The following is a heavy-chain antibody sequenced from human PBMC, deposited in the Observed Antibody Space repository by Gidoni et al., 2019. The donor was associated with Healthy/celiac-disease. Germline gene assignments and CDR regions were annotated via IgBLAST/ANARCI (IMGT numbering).Heavy chain of an antibody. CDR3: NAATTPYYYYGMDV. J-gene: IGHJ6*02. CDR2: IRSKANSYAT. D-gene: IGHD1-1*01. Sequence: EVQLVESGGGLVQPGGSLKLSCAASGFTFSGSAMHWVRQASGKGLEWVGRIRSKANSYATAYAASVKGRFTISRDDPKNTAYLQMNSLKTEDTAVYYCNAATTPYYYYGMDVWGQGTTVTVSS. CDR1: GFTFSGSA. V-gene: IGHV3-73*01.